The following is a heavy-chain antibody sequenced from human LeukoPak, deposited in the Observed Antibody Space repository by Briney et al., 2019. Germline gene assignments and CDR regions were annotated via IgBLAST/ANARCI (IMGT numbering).Heavy chain of an antibody. D-gene: IGHD5-12*01. J-gene: IGHJ5*01. CDR2: IIPIFGTA. CDR3: ARYSGYEGNWFDS. V-gene: IGHV1-69*13. CDR1: GGTFSSYA. Sequence: ASVKVSCKASGGTFSSYAISWVRQAPGQGLEWMGGIIPIFGTANYAQKFQGRVTITADESTSTAYMELSSLRSEDTAVYYCARYSGYEGNWFDSWGQGTLVTVSS.